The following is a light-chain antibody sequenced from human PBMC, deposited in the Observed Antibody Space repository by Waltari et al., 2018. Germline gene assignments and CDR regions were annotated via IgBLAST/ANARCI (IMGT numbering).Light chain of an antibody. J-gene: IGKJ2*01. CDR3: QQYNNWPGT. CDR1: QSVNSN. V-gene: IGKV3-15*01. CDR2: GAS. Sequence: EIVMTQSPATLSVSPGENATLSCRASQSVNSNLAWYQQKPGQAPRLLIYGASTRATGIPARFSGSGSGTEFTLTISSLQSEDFAVYYCQQYNNWPGTFGQGTKLEIK.